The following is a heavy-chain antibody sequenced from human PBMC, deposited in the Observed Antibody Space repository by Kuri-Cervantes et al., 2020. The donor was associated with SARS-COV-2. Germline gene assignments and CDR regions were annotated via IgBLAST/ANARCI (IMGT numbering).Heavy chain of an antibody. D-gene: IGHD2-15*01. J-gene: IGHJ4*02. Sequence: GESLKISCAASGFTFSSYSMNWVRQAPGKGLEWVSSISSSSYIYYADSVKGRFTISRDNAKNSLYLQMNSLRAEDTAVYYCARDLRGYCSGGSCYWGGQGTLVTVSS. CDR1: GFTFSSYS. V-gene: IGHV3-21*01. CDR3: ARDLRGYCSGGSCYW. CDR2: ISSSSYI.